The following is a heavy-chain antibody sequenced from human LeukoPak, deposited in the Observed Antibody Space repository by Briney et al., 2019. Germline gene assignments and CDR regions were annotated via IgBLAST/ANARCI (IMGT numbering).Heavy chain of an antibody. CDR3: GRLLGAEAGTLTGAFDI. Sequence: KNGESLKISCKGSGYSFISYWIGWVRQMPGKGLEWMGIIYPGDSETRYSPSFEGQVTISADKSISTAYLQWSSLKASDTAMYYCGRLLGAEAGTLTGAFDIWGQGTMVTVSS. CDR1: GYSFISYW. D-gene: IGHD6-19*01. CDR2: IYPGDSET. V-gene: IGHV5-51*01. J-gene: IGHJ3*02.